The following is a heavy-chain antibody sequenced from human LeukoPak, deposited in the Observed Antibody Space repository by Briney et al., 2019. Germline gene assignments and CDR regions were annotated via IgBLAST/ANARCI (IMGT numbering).Heavy chain of an antibody. CDR3: ARSLTRSIAVPDY. CDR1: GYTFTGYY. CDR2: INPNSGGT. D-gene: IGHD6-19*01. V-gene: IGHV1-2*02. J-gene: IGHJ4*02. Sequence: GASVKVSCKASGYTFTGYYMHWVRQAPGQGLEWKGWINPNSGGTNYAQKFQGRVTMTRDTSISTAYMELSRLRSDDTAVYYCARSLTRSIAVPDYWGQGTLVTVSS.